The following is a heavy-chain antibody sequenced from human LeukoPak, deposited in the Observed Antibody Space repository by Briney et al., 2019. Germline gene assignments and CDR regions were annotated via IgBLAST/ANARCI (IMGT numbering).Heavy chain of an antibody. CDR2: IYCTGST. CDR3: AGAYSGSSY. CDR1: GGSISTYY. J-gene: IGHJ4*02. Sequence: SETLSLTCTVSGGSISTYYWNWIRQPPGKGLEWIGYIYCTGSTSYNPSLKSRVTISVDTPKNQFSLKLNSVTAADTAIYYCAGAYSGSSYWGQGTLVTVSS. V-gene: IGHV4-59*08. D-gene: IGHD1-26*01.